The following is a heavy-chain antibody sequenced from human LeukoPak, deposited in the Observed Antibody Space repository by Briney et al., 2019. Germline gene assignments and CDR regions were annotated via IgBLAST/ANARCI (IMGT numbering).Heavy chain of an antibody. D-gene: IGHD1-1*01. V-gene: IGHV4-38-2*01. CDR1: GYSIRSGRY. CDR2: FSDSGST. J-gene: IGHJ4*02. CDR3: AISVPAFDY. Sequence: TPSETLSLTCAVSGYSIRSGRYWGWIRQTPGKGLEWIGSFSDSGSTYYNPSLKSRVTISVDTSKNHFSLRLNSVTAADTAVYYCAISVPAFDYWGQGTLVTVSS.